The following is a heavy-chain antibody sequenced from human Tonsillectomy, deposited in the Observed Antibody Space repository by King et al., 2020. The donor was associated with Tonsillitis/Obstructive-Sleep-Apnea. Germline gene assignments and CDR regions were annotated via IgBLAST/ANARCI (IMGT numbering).Heavy chain of an antibody. CDR1: GFTVSSNY. CDR2: IYSGGST. D-gene: IGHD3-22*01. J-gene: IGHJ3*02. V-gene: IGHV3-53*01. CDR3: ASLPYYDSSGYFDAFDI. Sequence: VQLVESGGGLIQPGGSLRLSCAASGFTVSSNYMSWVRQAPGKGLEWVSVIYSGGSTYYADSLKGRFTISRDNSKNTLYLQMNSLRAEDTTVYYCASLPYYDSSGYFDAFDIWGQGTMVTVSS.